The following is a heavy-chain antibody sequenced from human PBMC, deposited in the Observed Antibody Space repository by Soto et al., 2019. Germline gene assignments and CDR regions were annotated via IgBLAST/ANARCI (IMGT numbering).Heavy chain of an antibody. CDR1: GVSINSGGYY. Sequence: PSETLSLTCTVSGVSINSGGYYWSWMRQHPGKGLEWIGYIYNSGSTYYNPSLKTRITISIDTSKNQLSLKLRSVTAADTAVFYRARGYGGKHTDFWSQGTLVTVSS. V-gene: IGHV4-31*03. CDR2: IYNSGST. CDR3: ARGYGGKHTDF. D-gene: IGHD2-15*01. J-gene: IGHJ4*02.